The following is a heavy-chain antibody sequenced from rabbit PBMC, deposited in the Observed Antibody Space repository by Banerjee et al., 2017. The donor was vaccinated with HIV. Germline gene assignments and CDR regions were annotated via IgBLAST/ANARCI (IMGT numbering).Heavy chain of an antibody. D-gene: IGHD1-1*01. V-gene: IGHV1S40*01. CDR3: ARDTSSSFSSYGMDL. CDR1: GFDFSTNA. J-gene: IGHJ6*01. Sequence: VESGGGLVKPGASLTLTCKASGFDFSTNAMCWVRQAPGKGPEWIACIDAGSSTFTYYATWAKGRFTISKTSSSTVTLQMTRLTAADTATYFCARDTSSSFSSYGMDLWGPGTLVTVS. CDR2: IDAGSSTFT.